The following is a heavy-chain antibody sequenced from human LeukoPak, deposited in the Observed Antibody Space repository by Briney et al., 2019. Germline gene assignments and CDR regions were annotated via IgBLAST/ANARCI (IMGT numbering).Heavy chain of an antibody. CDR2: ISSSGSTI. CDR1: GFTFSDYY. V-gene: IGHV3-11*01. CDR3: ARDVRVRGVSPFDY. D-gene: IGHD3-10*01. Sequence: GGSLRLSCAASGFTFSDYYMSWIRQAPGKGLEWVSYISSSGSTIYYADSVKGRFTISRGNAKDSLYLQMNSLRAEDTAVYYCARDVRVRGVSPFDYWGQGTLVTVSS. J-gene: IGHJ4*02.